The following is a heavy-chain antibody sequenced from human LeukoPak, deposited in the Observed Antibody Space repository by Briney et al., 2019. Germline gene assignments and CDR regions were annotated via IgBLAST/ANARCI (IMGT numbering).Heavy chain of an antibody. CDR3: AKDWTEIAASGALET. CDR2: ISGSGGGT. CDR1: GFTFSSYA. V-gene: IGHV3-23*01. Sequence: PGGSLRLSCAASGFTFSSYAMSWVRQAPGKGLEWVSAISGSGGGTYYADSVKGRFTISRDNSKNTLYLQMNSLRNNDTAVYYCAKDWTEIAASGALETWGQGTLLTVSS. J-gene: IGHJ5*02. D-gene: IGHD2-21*01.